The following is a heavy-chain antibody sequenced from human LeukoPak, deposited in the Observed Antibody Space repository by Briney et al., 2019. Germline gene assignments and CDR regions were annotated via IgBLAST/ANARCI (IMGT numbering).Heavy chain of an antibody. D-gene: IGHD1-26*01. CDR1: GFTFSSYA. J-gene: IGHJ4*02. V-gene: IGHV3-23*01. CDR3: ARAIVGAIDY. Sequence: GGSLRLSCAASGFTFSSYAMSWVRQAPGKVLEWVSAISGGGGSTYYADSVKGRLPISRENSKKTMYLQMNSLRAEDTAVYYCARAIVGAIDYWGQGTLVTVSS. CDR2: ISGGGGST.